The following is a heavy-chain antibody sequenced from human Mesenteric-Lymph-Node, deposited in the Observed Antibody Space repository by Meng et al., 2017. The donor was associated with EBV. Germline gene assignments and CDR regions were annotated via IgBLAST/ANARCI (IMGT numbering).Heavy chain of an antibody. D-gene: IGHD2-21*01. Sequence: LEDSGPGLVKPSQTLSLTRPVSGAYIRSSNYYWGWIRQPPGKGLEWIGSIYYTGSTYYNPSLKSRLTISLDTSKKQFSLKLFSVTAADTAIYYCGRLPLEVEVVAPWSWGQGTLVTVSS. V-gene: IGHV4-39*01. CDR2: IYYTGST. J-gene: IGHJ5*02. CDR3: GRLPLEVEVVAPWS. CDR1: GAYIRSSNYY.